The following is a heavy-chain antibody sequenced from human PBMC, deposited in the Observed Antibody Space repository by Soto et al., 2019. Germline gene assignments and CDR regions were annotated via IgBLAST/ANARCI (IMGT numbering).Heavy chain of an antibody. Sequence: PSETLSLTCAVYGGSFSGYYWSWIRQPPGRGLEWIGEINHSGSTNYNPSLKSRVTISVDTSKNQFSLKLSSVTAADTAVYYCARGLDYNAPGPYWGQGTLVTVSS. CDR1: GGSFSGYY. J-gene: IGHJ4*02. CDR2: INHSGST. CDR3: ARGLDYNAPGPY. D-gene: IGHD3-10*01. V-gene: IGHV4-34*01.